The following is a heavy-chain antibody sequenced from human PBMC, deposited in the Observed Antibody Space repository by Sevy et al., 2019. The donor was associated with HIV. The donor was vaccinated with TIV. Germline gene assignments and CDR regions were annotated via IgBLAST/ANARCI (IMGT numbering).Heavy chain of an antibody. J-gene: IGHJ4*02. V-gene: IGHV1-24*01. CDR2: FDPEDGET. D-gene: IGHD3-22*01. Sequence: ASVMVSCKVSEYSLTKLSMHWVRQAPGKGLEWMGRFDPEDGETIFAQKFQGRVTMTEDTSTDTAYMQLSSLRSEDTAVYYCASAREYYEDSSGYLDYWGQGTLVTVSS. CDR3: ASAREYYEDSSGYLDY. CDR1: EYSLTKLS.